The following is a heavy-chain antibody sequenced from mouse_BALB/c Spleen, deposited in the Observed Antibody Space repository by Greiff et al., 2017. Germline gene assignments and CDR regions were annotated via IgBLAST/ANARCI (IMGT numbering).Heavy chain of an antibody. V-gene: IGHV1S135*01. CDR2: IDPYNGGT. CDR3: ARSEKGYGNYDY. J-gene: IGHJ2*01. Sequence: EVQLVESGPELVKPGASVKVSCKASGYAFTSYNMYWVKQSHGKSLEWIGYIDPYNGGTSYNQKFKGKATLTVDKSSSTAYMHLNSLTSEDSAVYYCARSEKGYGNYDYWGQGTTLTVSS. D-gene: IGHD2-10*02. CDR1: GYAFTSYN.